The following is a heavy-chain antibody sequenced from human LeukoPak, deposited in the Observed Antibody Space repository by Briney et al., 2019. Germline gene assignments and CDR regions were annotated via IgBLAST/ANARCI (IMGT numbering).Heavy chain of an antibody. J-gene: IGHJ6*02. CDR2: ISYDGSSK. V-gene: IGHV3-30-3*01. Sequence: QPGGSLRLSCAASGFTFSNYAMHWVRQAPGKGLEWVAIISYDGSSKYYADSVKGRLTISRDNSKNTLYLQMNSLRADDTAVYFCARGVPAATSLGYYYYGMDVWGQGTTVTVSS. CDR3: ARGVPAATSLGYYYYGMDV. D-gene: IGHD2-2*01. CDR1: GFTFSNYA.